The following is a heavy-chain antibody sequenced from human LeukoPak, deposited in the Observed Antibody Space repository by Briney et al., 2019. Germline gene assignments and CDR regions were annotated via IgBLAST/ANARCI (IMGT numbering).Heavy chain of an antibody. J-gene: IGHJ6*02. CDR2: IYYSGST. Sequence: SETLSLTCTASGGSISSSSYYWGWIRQPPGKGLEWIGSIYYSGSTYYNPSLKSRVTISVDTSKNQFSLKLSSVTAADTAVYYCARHLYGMDVWGQGTTVTVSS. V-gene: IGHV4-39*01. CDR3: ARHLYGMDV. CDR1: GGSISSSSYY.